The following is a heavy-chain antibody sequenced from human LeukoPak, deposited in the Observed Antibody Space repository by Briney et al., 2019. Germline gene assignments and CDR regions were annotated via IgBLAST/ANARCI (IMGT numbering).Heavy chain of an antibody. CDR2: ISGSGGST. Sequence: HPGGSLRLSCAASGFTFSSYAMSWVRQAPGKGLEWVSAISGSGGSTYYADSVKGRFTISRDNSKNTLYLQMNSLRAEDTAVYFCVRVGYSYGYGDWNHFDYWGQGTLVTVSS. CDR3: VRVGYSYGYGDWNHFDY. J-gene: IGHJ4*02. V-gene: IGHV3-23*01. D-gene: IGHD5-18*01. CDR1: GFTFSSYA.